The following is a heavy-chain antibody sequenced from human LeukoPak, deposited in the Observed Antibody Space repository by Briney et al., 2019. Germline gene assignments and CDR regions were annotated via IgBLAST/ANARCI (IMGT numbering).Heavy chain of an antibody. V-gene: IGHV3-23*01. CDR3: AKDRLYYYDSSGYPYDAFDI. Sequence: GGSLRLSCAASGFTFSSYAMSWVRQAPRKGLEWVSAISGSDGSTYYAVSVKGRFTISRDNSKNTLYLQMYSLRAEDTAVYYCAKDRLYYYDSSGYPYDAFDIWGQGTMVTVSS. CDR2: ISGSDGST. CDR1: GFTFSSYA. D-gene: IGHD3-22*01. J-gene: IGHJ3*02.